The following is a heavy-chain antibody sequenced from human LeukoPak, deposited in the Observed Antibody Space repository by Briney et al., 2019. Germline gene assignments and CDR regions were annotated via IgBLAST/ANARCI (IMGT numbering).Heavy chain of an antibody. CDR1: GASLGTYF. Sequence: SETLSLTCTVSGASLGTYFWTWIRQTPGKGLEWIGYVYHNGDTRYSPSLKSRVTLSVDTSKNQFSLKLNSVTAADTAVYYCARAVYSGRDLGLWGQGAPVTVSS. J-gene: IGHJ4*02. CDR3: ARAVYSGRDLGL. V-gene: IGHV4-59*01. CDR2: VYHNGDT. D-gene: IGHD5-12*01.